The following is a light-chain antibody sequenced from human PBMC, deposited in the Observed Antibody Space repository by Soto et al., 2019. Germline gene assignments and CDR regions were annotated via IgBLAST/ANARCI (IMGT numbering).Light chain of an antibody. CDR1: QSVSSN. J-gene: IGKJ1*01. CDR2: HSS. CDR3: HQYDSIVQT. V-gene: IGKV3-15*01. Sequence: EIVMTQSPATLSVSPGERAALSCSSSQSVSSNLARYQQKPGQAPRLLIYHSSTRATGIPARFSGSGSGTDFTLTISRLEPEDFAVYYCHQYDSIVQTFGQGTKADI.